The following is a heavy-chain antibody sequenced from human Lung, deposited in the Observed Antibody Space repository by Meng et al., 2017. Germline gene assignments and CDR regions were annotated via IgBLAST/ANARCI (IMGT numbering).Heavy chain of an antibody. J-gene: IGHJ5*02. CDR1: VGSISSGTYY. V-gene: IGHV4-31*03. D-gene: IGHD3-22*01. Sequence: QVQLQESGPGLVKPSQTLSLTYTVAVGSISSGTYYWGWIRQLPGKGLEWIAYTHYSGSTYYSPSLKSRVTISVDTSKNQLSLKLSSMTAADTAVYYCARYVFDSSSLYSNWFDPWGQGTLVTVSS. CDR2: THYSGST. CDR3: ARYVFDSSSLYSNWFDP.